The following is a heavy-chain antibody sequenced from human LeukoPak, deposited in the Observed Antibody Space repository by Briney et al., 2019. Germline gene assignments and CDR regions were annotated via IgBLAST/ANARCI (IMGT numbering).Heavy chain of an antibody. Sequence: GGSLRLSCAASGFTFSNAWMSWVRQAPGKGLEWVAVIWYDGTNKYYADSVKGRFTISRDNSRNTLYLQMNSLGAEDTAVYYCARDRQWMVFDYWGQGTLVTVSS. CDR3: ARDRQWMVFDY. D-gene: IGHD6-19*01. V-gene: IGHV3-33*08. CDR1: GFTFSNAW. CDR2: IWYDGTNK. J-gene: IGHJ4*02.